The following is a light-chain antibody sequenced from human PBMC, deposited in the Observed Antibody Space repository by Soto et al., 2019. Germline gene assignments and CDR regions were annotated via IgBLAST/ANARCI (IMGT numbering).Light chain of an antibody. V-gene: IGLV2-11*01. Sequence: QSVLTQPRSVSGSPGQSVTISCTGTSSDVGDYNFVSWYHQHPGKVPKLMIYDVSERPSGVPDRFSGSKSGNTASLIISGLQAEDEGVYYCCSYAGSYTWVFGGGTKLTVL. J-gene: IGLJ3*02. CDR2: DVS. CDR3: CSYAGSYTWV. CDR1: SSDVGDYNF.